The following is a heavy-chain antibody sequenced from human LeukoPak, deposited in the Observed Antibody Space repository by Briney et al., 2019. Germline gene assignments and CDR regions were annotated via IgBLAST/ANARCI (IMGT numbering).Heavy chain of an antibody. CDR3: ARDRGPRLFDY. V-gene: IGHV3-48*01. D-gene: IGHD2-15*01. CDR1: GFTFSTYS. Sequence: PGGSLRLSCVASGFTFSTYSMNWVRQAPGQGLEWISYISSSSSTIYYADSVKGRLTISRDNAKNSLYLQMNSLRAEDTAVYYCARDRGPRLFDYWGQGTLVTVSS. J-gene: IGHJ4*02. CDR2: ISSSSSTI.